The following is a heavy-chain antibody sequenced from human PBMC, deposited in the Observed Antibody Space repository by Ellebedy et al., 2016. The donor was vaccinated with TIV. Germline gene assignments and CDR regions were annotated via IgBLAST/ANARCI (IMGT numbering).Heavy chain of an antibody. CDR3: VKVTAWYSSSWYFAE. CDR2: IIPIFGTA. Sequence: AASVKVSCKASGGTFSSYAISWVRQAPGQGLEWMGGIIPIFGTANYAQKFQGRVTVTADESTSTAYMELSSLRTEDTAVYYCVKVTAWYSSSWYFAEWGQGTLVTVSS. J-gene: IGHJ4*02. CDR1: GGTFSSYA. V-gene: IGHV1-69*13. D-gene: IGHD6-13*01.